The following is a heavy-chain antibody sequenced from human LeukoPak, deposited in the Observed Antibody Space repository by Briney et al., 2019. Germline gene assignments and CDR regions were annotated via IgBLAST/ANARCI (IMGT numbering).Heavy chain of an antibody. CDR3: TLYNY. Sequence: ASVKVSCKTSGYSFTSQDMHWVRQAPGQSLEWMGCIDPGNGDTKYSQEFQGRVTITRDTSATTAYMELSSLRSDDMAVYYCTLYNYWGQGTLVTVSS. CDR1: GYSFTSQD. D-gene: IGHD2-2*02. CDR2: IDPGNGDT. V-gene: IGHV1-3*03. J-gene: IGHJ4*02.